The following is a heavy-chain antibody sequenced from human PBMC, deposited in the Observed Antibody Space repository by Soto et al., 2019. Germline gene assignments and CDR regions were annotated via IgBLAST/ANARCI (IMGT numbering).Heavy chain of an antibody. Sequence: TGGSLRLSCGASGFTFRSYGMHLVRQTPGKGLELVSYISSSSSTIYYADSVKGRFTISRDNAKNSLYLQMNSLRAEDTAVYYCASADYGDSRDYDYWGQGTLVTVS. CDR1: GFTFRSYG. D-gene: IGHD4-17*01. J-gene: IGHJ4*02. V-gene: IGHV3-48*01. CDR2: ISSSSSTI. CDR3: ASADYGDSRDYDY.